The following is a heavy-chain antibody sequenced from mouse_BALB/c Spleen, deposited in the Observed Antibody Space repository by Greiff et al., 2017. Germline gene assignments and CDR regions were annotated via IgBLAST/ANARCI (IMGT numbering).Heavy chain of an antibody. CDR1: GYTFTSYW. V-gene: IGHV1-7*01. J-gene: IGHJ2*01. Sequence: QVQLQQSGAELAKPGASVKMSCKASGYTFTSYWMHWVKQRPGQGLEWIGYINPSTGYTEYNQKFKDKATLTADKSSSTAYMQLSSLTSEDSAVYYCARERSRSFDYWGQGTTLTVSS. D-gene: IGHD3-1*01. CDR2: INPSTGYT. CDR3: ARERSRSFDY.